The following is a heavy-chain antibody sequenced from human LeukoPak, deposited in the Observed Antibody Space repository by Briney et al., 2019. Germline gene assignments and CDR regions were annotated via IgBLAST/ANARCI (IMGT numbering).Heavy chain of an antibody. V-gene: IGHV3-74*01. CDR3: VRGVRYYGSNSFDY. CDR2: INSDGSNT. D-gene: IGHD2/OR15-2a*01. J-gene: IGHJ4*02. CDR1: GFTFSDYW. Sequence: PGGSLRLSCTGSGFTFSDYWMHWVRQDPGKGLVWVSRINSDGSNTSFADSVKGRFTISRDNAKNTLYLQLHSLGAEDTAVYYCVRGVRYYGSNSFDYWGQGTLVTVSS.